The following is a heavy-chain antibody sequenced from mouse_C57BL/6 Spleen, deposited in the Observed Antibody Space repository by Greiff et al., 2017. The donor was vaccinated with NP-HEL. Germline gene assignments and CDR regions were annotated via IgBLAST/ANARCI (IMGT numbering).Heavy chain of an antibody. V-gene: IGHV5-16*01. Sequence: VESEGGLVQPGSSMKLSCTASGFTFSDYYMAWVRQVPEKGLEWVANINYDGSSTYYLDSLKSRFIISRDNAKNILYLQMSSLKSEDTATYYCAREGRLGSFAYWGQGTLVTVSA. CDR3: AREGRLGSFAY. J-gene: IGHJ3*01. D-gene: IGHD4-1*01. CDR1: GFTFSDYY. CDR2: INYDGSST.